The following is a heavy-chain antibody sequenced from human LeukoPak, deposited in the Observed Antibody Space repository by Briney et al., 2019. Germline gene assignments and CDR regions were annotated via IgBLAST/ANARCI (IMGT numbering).Heavy chain of an antibody. CDR3: ARDDSSSWSGSHY. Sequence: SETLSLTCAVYGGSFSGYYWGWIRQPPGKGLEWIGEINHSGSTNYNPSLKSRVTISVDTSKNQFSLKLSSVTAADTAVYYCARDDSSSWSGSHYWGQGTLVTVSS. J-gene: IGHJ4*02. CDR2: INHSGST. V-gene: IGHV4-34*01. CDR1: GGSFSGYY. D-gene: IGHD6-13*01.